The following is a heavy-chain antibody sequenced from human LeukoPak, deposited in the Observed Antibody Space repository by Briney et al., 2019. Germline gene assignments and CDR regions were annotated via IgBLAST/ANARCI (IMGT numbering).Heavy chain of an antibody. Sequence: GGSLRLSCAASGFTFSSYAMHWVRQAPGKGLEWVAVISYDGSNKYYADSVKGRFTISRDNSKNTLYLQMNSLRAEDTAVYYCARYSAAAADDYWGQGTLVTVS. CDR3: ARYSAAAADDY. J-gene: IGHJ4*02. D-gene: IGHD6-13*01. CDR1: GFTFSSYA. V-gene: IGHV3-30-3*01. CDR2: ISYDGSNK.